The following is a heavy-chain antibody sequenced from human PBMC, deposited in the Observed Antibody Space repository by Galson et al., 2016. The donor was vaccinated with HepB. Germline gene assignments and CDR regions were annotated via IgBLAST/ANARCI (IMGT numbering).Heavy chain of an antibody. Sequence: SLRLSCAASGFTFRIFSIHWVRQAPGKGLEWVATTSSLGDIPYYADSVKGRFTISRDNSNNILSLQMNSLRAEDTAVYYCTRDAMGRGSGSYSAFDYWGQGTLVTVSS. V-gene: IGHV3-30-3*01. CDR1: GFTFRIFS. CDR2: TSSLGDIP. CDR3: TRDAMGRGSGSYSAFDY. J-gene: IGHJ4*02. D-gene: IGHD1-26*01.